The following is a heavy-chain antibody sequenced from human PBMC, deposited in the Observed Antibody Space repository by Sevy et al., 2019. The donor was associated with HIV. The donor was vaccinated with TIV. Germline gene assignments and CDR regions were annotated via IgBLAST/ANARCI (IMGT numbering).Heavy chain of an antibody. CDR2: INPNTGGT. D-gene: IGHD5-12*01. CDR3: ARGGFVYDYYLDS. V-gene: IGHV1-2*02. CDR1: GYTFIGQY. Sequence: SVKVSCKASGYTFIGQYVHWVRQAPGQGLEWMGWINPNTGGTRYGKKFQGRVTLARDTSISTAYMDLTRLTSDDTGVYYCARGGFVYDYYLDSWGQGTLVTVSS. J-gene: IGHJ4*02.